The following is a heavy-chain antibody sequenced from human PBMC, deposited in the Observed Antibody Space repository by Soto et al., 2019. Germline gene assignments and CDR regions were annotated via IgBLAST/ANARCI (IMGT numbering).Heavy chain of an antibody. CDR2: FYYTGST. Sequence: QVQLQESGPGLVKSSETLSLTCTVSGGSVSSEHYYWNWIRQPPGKGLEWIGYFYYTGSTNYNPSLESRLTMSVDMSKNHFSLKLSSVTVADTAVYYCAGGTDGKKVAYWGQGTLVTVSS. CDR3: AGGTDGKKVAY. J-gene: IGHJ4*02. V-gene: IGHV4-61*03. D-gene: IGHD5-12*01. CDR1: GGSVSSEHYY.